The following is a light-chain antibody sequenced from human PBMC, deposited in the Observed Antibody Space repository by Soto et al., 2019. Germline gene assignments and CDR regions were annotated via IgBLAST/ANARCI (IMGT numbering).Light chain of an antibody. CDR2: GAS. CDR3: QQYNDWPPYT. Sequence: IVMTQSPATLSVSPGESATLSCRASESVSSRVAWYQQKPGQAPRLLIYGASIRATGIPARFSGSGSGTEFTLTISSLQSEDFAVYYCQQYNDWPPYTFGQGTKLEIK. V-gene: IGKV3-15*01. J-gene: IGKJ2*01. CDR1: ESVSSR.